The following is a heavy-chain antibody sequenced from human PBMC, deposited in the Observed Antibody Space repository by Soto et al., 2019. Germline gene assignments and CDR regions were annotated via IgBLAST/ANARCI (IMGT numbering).Heavy chain of an antibody. V-gene: IGHV1-2*02. CDR2: INPNSGDT. CDR1: GCSLTAYS. D-gene: IGHD6-19*01. CDR3: AREASAVVSLDY. Sequence: ASVKVSCKASGCSLTAYSIHWVRQAPGQGLEWMGWINPNSGDTIYAQRFQGRVTLTTDTSISTSYMELRSLTSDDTAVYYCAREASAVVSLDYWGQGTLVTVSS. J-gene: IGHJ4*02.